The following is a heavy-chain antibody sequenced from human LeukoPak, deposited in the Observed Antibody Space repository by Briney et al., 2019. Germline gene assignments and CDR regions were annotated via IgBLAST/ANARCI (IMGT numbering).Heavy chain of an antibody. V-gene: IGHV1-46*01. CDR2: INPSGGST. Sequence: ASVKVSCKASGYTFTSYYMHWVRQAPGQGLEWMGIINPSGGSTSCAQKFQGRVTMTRDMSTSTVYMELSSLRSEDTAVYYCARDLVGATTGYWGQGTLVTVSS. CDR1: GYTFTSYY. D-gene: IGHD1-26*01. CDR3: ARDLVGATTGY. J-gene: IGHJ4*02.